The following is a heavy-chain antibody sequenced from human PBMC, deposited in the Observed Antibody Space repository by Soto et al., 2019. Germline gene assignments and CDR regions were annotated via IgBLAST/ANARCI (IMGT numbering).Heavy chain of an antibody. CDR1: GGSFSGYY. CDR2: INHSGST. D-gene: IGHD3-10*01. J-gene: IGHJ5*02. CDR3: ARVLQYGSGSYSWFDP. V-gene: IGHV4-34*01. Sequence: QVQLQQWGAGLLKPSETLSLTCAVYGGSFSGYYWSWIRQPPGKGLEWIGEINHSGSTNYNPSLKSRVTISVDTSKNQFSLKLSSVTAADTAVYYCARVLQYGSGSYSWFDPWGQGTLVTVSS.